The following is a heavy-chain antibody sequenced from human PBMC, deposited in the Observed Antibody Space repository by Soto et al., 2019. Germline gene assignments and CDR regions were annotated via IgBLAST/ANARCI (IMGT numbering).Heavy chain of an antibody. Sequence: QLQLQESGPGLVKPSETLSLTCTVSGGSISSSSYYWGWIRQPPGKGLEWIGSIYYSGSTYYNPSLKSRVTISVDTSKNQFSLKLSSVTAADTAVYYCARRLRSAQFDYWGQGTLVTVSS. D-gene: IGHD6-25*01. CDR1: GGSISSSSYY. CDR3: ARRLRSAQFDY. CDR2: IYYSGST. J-gene: IGHJ4*02. V-gene: IGHV4-39*01.